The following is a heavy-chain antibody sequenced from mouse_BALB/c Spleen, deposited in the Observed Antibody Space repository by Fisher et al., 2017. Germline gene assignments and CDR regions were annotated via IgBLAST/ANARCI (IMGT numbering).Heavy chain of an antibody. CDR3: TTPGGPGYAMDY. D-gene: IGHD3-2*02. V-gene: IGHV1-69*02. Sequence: KFKGKATLTVDKSSSTAYMQLSSPTSEDSAVYYCTTPGGPGYAMDYWGQGTSVTVSS. J-gene: IGHJ4*01.